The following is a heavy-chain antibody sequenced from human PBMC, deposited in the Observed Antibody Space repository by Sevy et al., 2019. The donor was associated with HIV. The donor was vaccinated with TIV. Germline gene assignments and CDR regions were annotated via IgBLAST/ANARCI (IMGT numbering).Heavy chain of an antibody. CDR1: GYTFTGYY. CDR2: INPNSGGT. Sequence: ASVKVSCKASGYTFTGYYMQWVRQAPGQGLEWMGWINPNSGGTNYAQKFQGRVTMTRDTSISTAYMELSRLRSDDTAVYYCARSISAGNPDAFDIWGQWTMVTVSS. V-gene: IGHV1-2*02. D-gene: IGHD3-3*02. J-gene: IGHJ3*02. CDR3: ARSISAGNPDAFDI.